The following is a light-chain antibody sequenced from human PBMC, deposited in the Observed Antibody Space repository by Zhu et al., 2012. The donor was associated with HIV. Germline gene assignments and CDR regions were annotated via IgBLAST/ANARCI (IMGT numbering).Light chain of an antibody. V-gene: IGKV1-39*01. J-gene: IGKJ4*01. CDR2: VAS. Sequence: DIQMTQSPSSLSASLGDRVTITCRASQSIGSHLNWYQQKPGKAPQLLIYVASNLHSGVPSRFSGSGSGTDFTLSISGLQPEDFATYYCQQSNGSPPLTFGGGTKGGDQT. CDR3: QQSNGSPPLT. CDR1: QSIGSH.